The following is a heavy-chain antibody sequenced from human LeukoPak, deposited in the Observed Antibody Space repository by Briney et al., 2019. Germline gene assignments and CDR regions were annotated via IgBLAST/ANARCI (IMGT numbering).Heavy chain of an antibody. V-gene: IGHV4-39*01. CDR2: IYYSGST. CDR1: GDSISSDDYY. Sequence: PSQTLSLTCTVSGDSISSDDYYWSWIRQPPGRGLEWIGSIYYSGSTYYNPSLKSRVTISVDTSKNQFSLKLSSVTAADTAVYYCARLLARQWLSRSAYFQHWGQGTLVTVSS. CDR3: ARLLARQWLSRSAYFQH. J-gene: IGHJ1*01. D-gene: IGHD6-19*01.